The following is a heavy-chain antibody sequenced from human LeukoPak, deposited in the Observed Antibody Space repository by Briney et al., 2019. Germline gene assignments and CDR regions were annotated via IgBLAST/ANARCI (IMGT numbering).Heavy chain of an antibody. V-gene: IGHV3-53*01. CDR2: IYTGGGT. J-gene: IGHJ4*02. D-gene: IGHD1-26*01. CDR1: GFTVSSNY. CDR3: AKDPQPLVGATGRHRRFDY. Sequence: GGSLRLSCAVSGFTVSSNYMTWVRQAPGKGLEWVSVIYTGGGTNYADSVKGRFTISSDNSKNTLYLQMNSLRAEDTAVYYCAKDPQPLVGATGRHRRFDYWGQGTLVTVSS.